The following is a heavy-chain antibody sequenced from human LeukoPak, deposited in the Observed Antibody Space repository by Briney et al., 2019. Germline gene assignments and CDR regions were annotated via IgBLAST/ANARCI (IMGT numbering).Heavy chain of an antibody. CDR2: ISSSSSYI. D-gene: IGHD3-10*01. Sequence: GGSLTLSCAASGFTFSSYSMNWVRRAPGKGLEWVSSISSSSSYIYYADSVKGRFTISRDNAKNPLYLQMNSLRAEDTAVYYCARDGRAYYYGSGSYYFDYWGQGTLVTVSS. V-gene: IGHV3-21*01. CDR1: GFTFSSYS. J-gene: IGHJ4*02. CDR3: ARDGRAYYYGSGSYYFDY.